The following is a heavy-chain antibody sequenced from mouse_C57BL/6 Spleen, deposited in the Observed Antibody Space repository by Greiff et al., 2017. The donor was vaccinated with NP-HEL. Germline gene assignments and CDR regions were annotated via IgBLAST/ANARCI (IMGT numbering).Heavy chain of an antibody. V-gene: IGHV1-69*01. CDR1: GYTFTSYW. CDR3: ALLFDY. Sequence: QVQLQQPGAELVMPGASVKLSCKASGYTFTSYWMHWVKQRPGQGLEWIGEIDPSDSYTNYNQKFKGKSTLTVDKSSSTAYMQLSSLTSEDSAVYYCALLFDYWGQGTTLTVSS. CDR2: IDPSDSYT. J-gene: IGHJ2*01.